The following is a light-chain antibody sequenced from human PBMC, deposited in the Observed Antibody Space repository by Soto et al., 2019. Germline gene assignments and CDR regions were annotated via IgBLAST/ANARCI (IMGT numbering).Light chain of an antibody. CDR3: QQYYSTPIT. V-gene: IGKV1-5*03. CDR1: QSISNW. CDR2: KAS. J-gene: IGKJ5*01. Sequence: DIQMTQSPSTLPASVGDRVTITCRASQSISNWLAWYQQKPGKAPKLLIYKASSLESGVPSRFSGSGSGTDFTLTISTLQPEDFATYYCQQYYSTPITFGQGTRLEIK.